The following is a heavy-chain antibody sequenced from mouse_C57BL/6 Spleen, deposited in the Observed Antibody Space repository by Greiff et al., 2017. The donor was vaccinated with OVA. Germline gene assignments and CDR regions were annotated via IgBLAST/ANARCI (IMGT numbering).Heavy chain of an antibody. J-gene: IGHJ2*01. CDR3: TRGDNFYFDY. CDR1: GFTFSSYA. D-gene: IGHD1-3*01. V-gene: IGHV5-9-1*02. CDR2: ISSGGDYI. Sequence: EVHLVESGEGLVKPGGSLKLSCAASGFTFSSYAMSWVRQTPEKRLEWVAYISSGGDYIYYADTVKGRFTISRDNATNTLYLQMSSLKSEDTAMYYCTRGDNFYFDYWGQGTTLTVSS.